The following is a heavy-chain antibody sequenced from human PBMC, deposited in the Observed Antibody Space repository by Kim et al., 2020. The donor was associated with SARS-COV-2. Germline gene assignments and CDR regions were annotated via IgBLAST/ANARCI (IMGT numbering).Heavy chain of an antibody. D-gene: IGHD3-22*01. J-gene: IGHJ4*01. CDR2: INHSGST. V-gene: IGHV4-34*01. Sequence: SETLSLTCAVYGGSFSGYYWTWIRQPPGKGLEWIGEINHSGSTNYNPSLKSRVTITVDTSKNQFSLKLSSVTAADTAVYYCARALPDYDDSSGYYEYWG. CDR3: ARALPDYDDSSGYYEY. CDR1: GGSFSGYY.